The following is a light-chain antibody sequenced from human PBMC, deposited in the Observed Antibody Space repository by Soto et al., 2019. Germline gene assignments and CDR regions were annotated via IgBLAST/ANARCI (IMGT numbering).Light chain of an antibody. J-gene: IGKJ1*01. CDR3: QQYGSSPRT. Sequence: DILMTQSPATLSVAPGERATLSCRASQSVSSSYLAWYQQKPGQAPRLLIYGASSRATGIPDRFSGSGSGTDVTLTISRLEPEDLAEYDYQQYGSSPRTFGQGTMLDIK. CDR2: GAS. V-gene: IGKV3-20*01. CDR1: QSVSSSY.